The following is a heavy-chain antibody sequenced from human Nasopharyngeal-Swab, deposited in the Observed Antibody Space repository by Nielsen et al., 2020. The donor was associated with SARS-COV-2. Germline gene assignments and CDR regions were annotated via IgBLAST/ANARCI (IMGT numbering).Heavy chain of an antibody. Sequence: WIRQPPGRGLEWVSYISSSSSTIYYADSVKGRFTISRDNAKNSLYLQINSLRDEDTAVYYCAGGLRRIYYGMDVWGQGTTVTVSS. CDR3: AGGLRRIYYGMDV. V-gene: IGHV3-48*02. CDR2: ISSSSSTI. J-gene: IGHJ6*02.